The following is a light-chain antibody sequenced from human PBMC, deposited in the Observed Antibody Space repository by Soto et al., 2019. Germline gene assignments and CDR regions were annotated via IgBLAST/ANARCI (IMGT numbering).Light chain of an antibody. J-gene: IGKJ1*01. V-gene: IGKV3-20*01. CDR2: GAS. CDR3: QQYGSSPDT. CDR1: QSVSSSY. Sequence: EIVLTQSPGTLSLSPGERATLSCRASQSVSSSYLAWYQQKPGQAPRLLIYGASSRATGIPDRFSGSGSGTDFTLTISRLEPEDFAVYYCQQYGSSPDTVGQGTKVEIK.